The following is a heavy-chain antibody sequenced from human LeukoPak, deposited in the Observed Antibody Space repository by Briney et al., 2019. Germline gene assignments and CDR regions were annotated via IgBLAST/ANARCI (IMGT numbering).Heavy chain of an antibody. CDR3: TKRSRGYYDY. CDR1: GFTVSTDN. Sequence: GGSLRLSCAASGFTVSTDNMSWVRQVPGKGLEWVPVVYSGNDGTNYADSVRGRFTISRDDSKNMVYLQMNNLRLEDAAVYSCTKRSRGYYDYWGQGTLVTVSS. CDR2: VYSGNDGT. V-gene: IGHV3-66*02. D-gene: IGHD3-10*01. J-gene: IGHJ4*02.